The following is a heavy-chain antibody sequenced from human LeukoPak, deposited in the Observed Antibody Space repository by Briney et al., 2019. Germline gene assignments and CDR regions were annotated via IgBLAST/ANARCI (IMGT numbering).Heavy chain of an antibody. D-gene: IGHD3-10*01. V-gene: IGHV4-39*07. CDR2: IYYSGST. Sequence: SETLSLTCTVSGGSISSSSYYWGWIRQPPGKGLEWIGSIYYSGSTYYNPSLKSRVTISVDTSKNQFSLKLSSVTAADTAVYYCTRSQNVLLWFGELSPFDYWGQGTLVTVSS. CDR3: TRSQNVLLWFGELSPFDY. J-gene: IGHJ4*02. CDR1: GGSISSSSYY.